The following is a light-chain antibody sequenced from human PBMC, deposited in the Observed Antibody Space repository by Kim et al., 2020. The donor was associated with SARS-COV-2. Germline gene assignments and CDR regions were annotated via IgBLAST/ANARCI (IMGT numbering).Light chain of an antibody. J-gene: IGLJ1*01. CDR3: CSYAGSSTSYA. Sequence: QSITISCTGTSSDVGNYNLFSWYQQHPGKAPKLMIYEVTKRPSGVSNRFSGSKSGNTASLTISGLQPEDEANYYCCSYAGSSTSYAFGSGTKVTVL. CDR1: SSDVGNYNL. V-gene: IGLV2-23*02. CDR2: EVT.